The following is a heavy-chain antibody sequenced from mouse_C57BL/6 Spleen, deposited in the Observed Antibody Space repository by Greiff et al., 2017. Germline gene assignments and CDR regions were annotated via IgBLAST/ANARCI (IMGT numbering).Heavy chain of an antibody. Sequence: QVQLQQPGAELVRPGSSVKLSCKASGYTFTSYWMDWVKQRPGQGLEWIGNIYPSDSETHYNQKFKDKATLTVDKSSSTAYMQLSSLTSEDSAVYYCARENITTVVYFDYWGQGTTLTVSS. J-gene: IGHJ2*01. D-gene: IGHD1-1*01. CDR2: IYPSDSET. CDR1: GYTFTSYW. CDR3: ARENITTVVYFDY. V-gene: IGHV1-61*01.